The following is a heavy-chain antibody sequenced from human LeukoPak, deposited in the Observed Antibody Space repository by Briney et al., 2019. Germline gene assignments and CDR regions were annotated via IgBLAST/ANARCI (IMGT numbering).Heavy chain of an antibody. V-gene: IGHV1-2*04. J-gene: IGHJ6*02. Sequence: ASGKVSCRASGYTFTGYYIHWVRQAPGQGPEWEGWNNPNRGSTNYAQKFQDWVTMTRDTSISTAYMELSRLRSDDTAVYYCARDGPSTSPYGMDVWGQGTTVTVSS. CDR3: ARDGPSTSPYGMDV. CDR1: GYTFTGYY. CDR2: NNPNRGST. D-gene: IGHD2-2*01.